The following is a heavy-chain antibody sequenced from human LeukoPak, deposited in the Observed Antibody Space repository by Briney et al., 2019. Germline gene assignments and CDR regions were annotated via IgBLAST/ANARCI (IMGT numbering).Heavy chain of an antibody. CDR2: ISYDGSKK. J-gene: IGHJ4*02. CDR1: GFIFSNFG. D-gene: IGHD1-26*01. V-gene: IGHV3-30*03. Sequence: GRSLRLSCAASGFIFSNFGMHWVRQAPGKGLEWVAVISYDGSKKYHADSVKGRFTISRDNSKNTLYLQMNSLRAEDTAVYYCARDGWEQQHFDYWGQGTLVTVSS. CDR3: ARDGWEQQHFDY.